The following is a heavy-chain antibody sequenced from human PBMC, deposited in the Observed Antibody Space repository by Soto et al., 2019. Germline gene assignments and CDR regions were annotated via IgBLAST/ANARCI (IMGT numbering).Heavy chain of an antibody. CDR2: INPKSGGT. J-gene: IGHJ4*02. D-gene: IGHD1-26*01. Sequence: QVQLVQSGAEVKKPGASVSVSCKASGYTFTVYYMHWVRQAPGQGLEWMGWINPKSGGTMYPQKFLGRVTMTCDTSISTAYMALTWLRSDDTAVYYCARDLAKGGGSAGFDYWGQGTLVTVSS. CDR3: ARDLAKGGGSAGFDY. V-gene: IGHV1-2*02. CDR1: GYTFTVYY.